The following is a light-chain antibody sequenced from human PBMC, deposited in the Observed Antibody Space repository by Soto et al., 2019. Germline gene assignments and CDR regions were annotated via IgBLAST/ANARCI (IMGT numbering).Light chain of an antibody. CDR2: DVV. CDR1: SSDVGGFNS. CDR3: SSYTSTMTNV. V-gene: IGLV2-14*03. Sequence: QCALTQAASGTSSAGRAITISCTGTSSDVGGFNSVSWYQLRPGTAPKLILYDVVDRPSGVSYRFSGSKSGNTASLTISGLQAADEADYFCSSYTSTMTNVFGSGTRSPS. J-gene: IGLJ1*01.